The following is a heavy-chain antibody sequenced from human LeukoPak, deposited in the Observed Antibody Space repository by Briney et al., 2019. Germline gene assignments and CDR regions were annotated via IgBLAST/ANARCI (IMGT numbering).Heavy chain of an antibody. CDR1: GGTFSSYA. D-gene: IGHD5-12*01. CDR3: ARVPSGYTPNANYYYYGMDV. Sequence: ASVKVSCKASGGTFSSYAISWVRQAPGQGLEWMGGIIPIFGTANYAQKFQGRVTITADKSTSTAYMELSSLRSEDTAVYYCARVPSGYTPNANYYYYGMDVWGQGTTVTVSS. CDR2: IIPIFGTA. J-gene: IGHJ6*02. V-gene: IGHV1-69*06.